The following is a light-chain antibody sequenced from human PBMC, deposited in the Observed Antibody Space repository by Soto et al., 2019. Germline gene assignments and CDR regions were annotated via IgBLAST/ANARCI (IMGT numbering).Light chain of an antibody. CDR2: EVS. Sequence: TKPASVSGSPGQTITTAGTGTSSDVGAYNYVSWYQQHPGKAPKLMIYEVSNRPSGVSDRFSGSTSGNTASLTISGLQAADEADYYCSSKRTTATLVFATGTKVTVL. V-gene: IGLV2-14*01. CDR3: SSKRTTATLV. J-gene: IGLJ1*01. CDR1: SSDVGAYNY.